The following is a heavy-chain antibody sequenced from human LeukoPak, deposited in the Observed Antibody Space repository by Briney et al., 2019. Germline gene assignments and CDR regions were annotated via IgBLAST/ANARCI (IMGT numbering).Heavy chain of an antibody. D-gene: IGHD6-13*01. CDR2: TYYRSKWYN. V-gene: IGHV6-1*01. Sequence: SQTLSLTCAISGDSVSSNIAAWNWIRQSPSRGLEWLGRTYYRSKWYNDYAVSVKSRITINPDTSKNQFSLQLNSVTPEDTAVYYCARGPRAGIAAAGTFDYWGQGTLVTVSS. CDR1: GDSVSSNIAA. J-gene: IGHJ4*02. CDR3: ARGPRAGIAAAGTFDY.